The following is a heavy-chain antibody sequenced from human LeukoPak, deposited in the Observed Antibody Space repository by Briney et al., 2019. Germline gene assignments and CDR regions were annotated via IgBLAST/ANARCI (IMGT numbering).Heavy chain of an antibody. CDR2: ISRSGSSI. D-gene: IGHD4-23*01. CDR3: ARVGRSTVGGY. V-gene: IGHV3-48*03. CDR1: GFTFSNYE. Sequence: GGSLRLSCAASGFTFSNYEMSWVRQAPGKGLEWVSYISRSGSSIYYADSVNGRFTISRDNAKNSLYLQMNTLRAEDTAVYYCARVGRSTVGGYWGQGTLVTVSS. J-gene: IGHJ4*02.